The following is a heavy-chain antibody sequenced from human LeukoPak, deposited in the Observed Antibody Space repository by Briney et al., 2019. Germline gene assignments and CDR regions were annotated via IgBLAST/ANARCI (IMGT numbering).Heavy chain of an antibody. CDR1: GFSLSTSGVG. J-gene: IGHJ4*02. V-gene: IGHV4-61*08. CDR3: ARENYDILTGYYIFDY. CDR2: IYYSGST. Sequence: SGPTLVNPTQTLTLTCTFSGFSLSTSGVGVGWIRQPPGKGLEWIGYIYYSGSTNYNPSLKSRVTISVDTSKNQFSLKLSSVTAADTAVYYCARENYDILTGYYIFDYWGQGTLVTVSS. D-gene: IGHD3-9*01.